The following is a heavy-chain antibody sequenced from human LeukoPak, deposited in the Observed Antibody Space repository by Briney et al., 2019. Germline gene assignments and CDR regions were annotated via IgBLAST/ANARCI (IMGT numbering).Heavy chain of an antibody. D-gene: IGHD2/OR15-2a*01. CDR3: ARGLNSFVP. J-gene: IGHJ5*02. CDR1: GFTFSVLY. CDR2: SRIKADGYIT. Sequence: GGSLRLSCATSGFTFSVLYMDCVRQTPGKGLEWLGRSRIKADGYITQYAASVKGRFTISRDESKNLLYLQMDSLKTEDTAVYYCARGLNSFVPWGQGALVTVSS. V-gene: IGHV3-72*01.